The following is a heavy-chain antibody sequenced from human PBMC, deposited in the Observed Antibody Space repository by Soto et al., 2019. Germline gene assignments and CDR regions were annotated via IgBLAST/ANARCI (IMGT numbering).Heavy chain of an antibody. J-gene: IGHJ4*02. D-gene: IGHD3-16*01. Sequence: SPETLSLTCSVSNGSINSAAHFGCWLRQHPGKGLEWLGYIYYTGSTYYNPALQRRAVFSIDTSKTRFSLKLTSVTAADTAVYYCARGFGGVSLDYFDFWGQGTQVT. CDR2: IYYTGST. CDR1: NGSINSAAHF. V-gene: IGHV4-31*03. CDR3: ARGFGGVSLDYFDF.